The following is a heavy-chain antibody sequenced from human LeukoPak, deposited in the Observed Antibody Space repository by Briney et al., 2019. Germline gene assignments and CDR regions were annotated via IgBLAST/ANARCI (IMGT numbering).Heavy chain of an antibody. CDR3: ASHRGTTVTPFDY. D-gene: IGHD4-17*01. CDR1: GASINSSY. Sequence: SETLSLTCTVSGASINSSYCSWIRQPPGKGLEWIGYIFSSGSANYNPSLRTRGTFSVDTSNNQFSLRLSSVTAADTAVYYCASHRGTTVTPFDYWGQGTLVTVSS. CDR2: IFSSGSA. J-gene: IGHJ4*02. V-gene: IGHV4-59*03.